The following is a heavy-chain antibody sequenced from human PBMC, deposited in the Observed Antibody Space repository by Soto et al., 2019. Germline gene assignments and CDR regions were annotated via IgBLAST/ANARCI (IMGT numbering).Heavy chain of an antibody. CDR2: IYYSGNT. Sequence: QVHLQESGPGLVKPSQTLSLTCTVSGGSISNAQYYWAWIRQHPGKGLEWIGYIYYSGNTYYSPSLKSRVSISIDTSNNLFSLKVNSVTAADTAVYYCAKTYGPFGWLDPWGQGTLVTGSS. V-gene: IGHV4-31*03. CDR3: AKTYGPFGWLDP. D-gene: IGHD3-10*01. CDR1: GGSISNAQYY. J-gene: IGHJ5*02.